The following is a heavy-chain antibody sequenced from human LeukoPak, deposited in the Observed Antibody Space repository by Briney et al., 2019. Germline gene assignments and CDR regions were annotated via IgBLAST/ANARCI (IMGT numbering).Heavy chain of an antibody. CDR3: ARAEITIEGSSLFDP. CDR2: IYTSGST. J-gene: IGHJ5*02. Sequence: SETLSLTCTVSGGSISSYYWSWIRQPAGKGLEWIGRIYTSGSTNYNTSLKSRVTMSVDTSKNQFSLKLSSVTAADTAVYYCARAEITIEGSSLFDPWGQGTLVTVSS. V-gene: IGHV4-4*07. D-gene: IGHD1-26*01. CDR1: GGSISSYY.